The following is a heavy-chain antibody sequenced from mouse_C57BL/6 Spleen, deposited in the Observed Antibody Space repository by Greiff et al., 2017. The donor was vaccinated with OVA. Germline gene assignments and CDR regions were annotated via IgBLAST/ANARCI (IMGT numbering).Heavy chain of an antibody. J-gene: IGHJ2*01. CDR1: GYSITSGYY. CDR2: ISYDGSN. D-gene: IGHD3-3*01. Sequence: EVHLVESGPGLVKPSQSLSLTCSVTGYSITSGYYWNWIRQFPGNKLEWMGYISYDGSNNYNPSLKNRISITRDTSKNQFFLKLNSVTTEDTATYYCARRGDLYYFDYWGQGTTLTVSS. V-gene: IGHV3-6*01. CDR3: ARRGDLYYFDY.